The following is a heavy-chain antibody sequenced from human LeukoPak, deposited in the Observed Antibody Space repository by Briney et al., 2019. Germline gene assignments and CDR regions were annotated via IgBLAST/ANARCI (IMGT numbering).Heavy chain of an antibody. CDR3: ARAAWDAVAIAVAGTAFDY. Sequence: ASVKVSCKASGFTFTGYFMHWVRQAPGQGLEWVGWINPHSGGTNYAQAFQGRVTMTSDTSISTAYMELSSLRSDDTAVYYCARAAWDAVAIAVAGTAFDYWGQGTLVTVSS. V-gene: IGHV1-2*02. CDR1: GFTFTGYF. CDR2: INPHSGGT. D-gene: IGHD6-19*01. J-gene: IGHJ4*02.